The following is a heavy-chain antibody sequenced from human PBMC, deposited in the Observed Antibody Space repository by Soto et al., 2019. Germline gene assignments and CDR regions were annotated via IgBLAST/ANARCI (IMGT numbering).Heavy chain of an antibody. J-gene: IGHJ6*02. CDR3: ARDPTGDWAELLDTMDV. Sequence: QVQLQESGPGLVKPSETLSLTCTVSGVSISSHYWSWIRQPAGKGLEWIGRILTSGNTKYNPSLKSRVTMSVDTSRNQFSLKLSSVTAADTAVYYCARDPTGDWAELLDTMDVWGQGTTVTVSS. V-gene: IGHV4-4*07. CDR1: GVSISSHY. CDR2: ILTSGNT. D-gene: IGHD1-7*01.